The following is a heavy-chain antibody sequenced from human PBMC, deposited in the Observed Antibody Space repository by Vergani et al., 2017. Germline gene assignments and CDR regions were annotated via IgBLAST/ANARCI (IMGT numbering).Heavy chain of an antibody. J-gene: IGHJ6*02. Sequence: EVQLLESGGGLVQPGGSLRLSCAASGFTFSTYAMTWVRQAPGKGLEWVSTISSDGSSTSYADSVKGRFTISRHNSKNTLYLQMNSLRAEDTAVYYCARDRVDIVATTTYYYYYYGMDVWGQGTTVTVSS. CDR2: ISSDGSST. CDR1: GFTFSTYA. D-gene: IGHD5-12*01. V-gene: IGHV3-23*01. CDR3: ARDRVDIVATTTYYYYYYGMDV.